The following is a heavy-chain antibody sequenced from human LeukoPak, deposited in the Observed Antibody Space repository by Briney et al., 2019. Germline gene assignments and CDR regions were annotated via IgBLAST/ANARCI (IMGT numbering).Heavy chain of an antibody. CDR1: GFTFSGYF. D-gene: IGHD3-22*01. V-gene: IGHV3-21*01. J-gene: IGHJ4*02. CDR3: ARPYDTRGYFPDY. CDR2: ISRGSDHI. Sequence: GGSLRLSCAASGFTFSGYFMNWVRQAPGKGLEWVSSISRGSDHIFYADSMKGRFTISRDNAKNSLYLQMNSLGAEDTAVYYCARPYDTRGYFPDYWGQGTLVTVSS.